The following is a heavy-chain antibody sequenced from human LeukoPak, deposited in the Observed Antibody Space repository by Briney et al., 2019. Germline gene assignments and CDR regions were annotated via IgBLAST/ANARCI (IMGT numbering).Heavy chain of an antibody. CDR1: GGSFSGYY. D-gene: IGHD6-19*01. Sequence: SETLSLTCAVYGGSFSGYYWSWIRQPPGKGLEWIGEIKHSGSTNYNPSLKSRVTISVDTSKNQFSLKLSSVTAADTAVYYCARGRYSSGWYRRGWPVDYWGQGTLVTVSS. CDR3: ARGRYSSGWYRRGWPVDY. CDR2: IKHSGST. J-gene: IGHJ4*02. V-gene: IGHV4-34*01.